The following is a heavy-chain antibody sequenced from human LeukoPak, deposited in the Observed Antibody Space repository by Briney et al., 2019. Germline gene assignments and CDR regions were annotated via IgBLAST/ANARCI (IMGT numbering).Heavy chain of an antibody. Sequence: PSQTLSPTCTVSGGSISSGGYYWSWIRQHPGKGLEWIGYIYYSGSTYYNPSLKSRVTISVDTSKNQFSLKLSSVTAADTAVYYCARGLRFLEWFSDAFDIWGQGTMVTVSS. J-gene: IGHJ3*02. CDR3: ARGLRFLEWFSDAFDI. D-gene: IGHD3-3*01. CDR2: IYYSGST. CDR1: GGSISSGGYY. V-gene: IGHV4-31*03.